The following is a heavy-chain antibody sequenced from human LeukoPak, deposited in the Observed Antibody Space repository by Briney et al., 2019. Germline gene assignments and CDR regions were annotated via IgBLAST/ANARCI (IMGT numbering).Heavy chain of an antibody. D-gene: IGHD3-22*01. Sequence: ASVKVSCKASGYTFTGYYMHWVRQAPGQGREWMGWINPNRGGTNYAQKFQGRVTMTRDTSISTAYMELSRLRSDDTAVYYCAREGYYDSSGYLYYYYGMDVWGQGTTVTVSS. CDR3: AREGYYDSSGYLYYYYGMDV. CDR2: INPNRGGT. J-gene: IGHJ6*02. CDR1: GYTFTGYY. V-gene: IGHV1-2*02.